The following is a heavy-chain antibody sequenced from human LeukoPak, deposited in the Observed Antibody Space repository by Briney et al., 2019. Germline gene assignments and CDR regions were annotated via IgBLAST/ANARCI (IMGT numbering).Heavy chain of an antibody. V-gene: IGHV1-8*01. J-gene: IGHJ6*02. Sequence: ASVKVSCKASGYTFTSYDINWVRQATGQGLEWMGWMNPNSGNTGYAQKFQGRATMTRNTSISTAYMELSSLRSEDTAVYYCARVMVREARNYYYYYGMDVWGQGTTVTVSS. CDR3: ARVMVREARNYYYYYGMDV. CDR1: GYTFTSYD. CDR2: MNPNSGNT. D-gene: IGHD3-10*01.